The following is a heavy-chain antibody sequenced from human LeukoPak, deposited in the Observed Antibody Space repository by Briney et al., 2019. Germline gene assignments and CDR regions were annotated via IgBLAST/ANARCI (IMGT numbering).Heavy chain of an antibody. CDR1: GGSFSGYC. Sequence: PSETLSLTCAVYGGSFSGYCWSWIRQPPGKGLEWIGEINHSGSTNYNPSLKSRVTISADTSKNQFSLKLSSVTAADTAVYYCARGGVGRLAYDYWGQGTLVTVSS. V-gene: IGHV4-34*01. D-gene: IGHD6-19*01. CDR2: INHSGST. J-gene: IGHJ4*02. CDR3: ARGGVGRLAYDY.